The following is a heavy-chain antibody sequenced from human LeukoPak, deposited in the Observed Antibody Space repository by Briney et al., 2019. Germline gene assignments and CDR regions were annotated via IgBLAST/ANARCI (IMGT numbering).Heavy chain of an antibody. V-gene: IGHV4-39*07. D-gene: IGHD6-6*01. J-gene: IGHJ6*03. Sequence: SETLSLTCSVSGGSTRTSTSYWGWVRQPPGKGLEWIGSIHYSGSTYKNPSLKSRVTISMDTSGSQFSLKVTSLTAADSAVYFCVRESSSSRYFMDVWGRGTTVTVSS. CDR2: IHYSGST. CDR3: VRESSSSRYFMDV. CDR1: GGSTRTSTSY.